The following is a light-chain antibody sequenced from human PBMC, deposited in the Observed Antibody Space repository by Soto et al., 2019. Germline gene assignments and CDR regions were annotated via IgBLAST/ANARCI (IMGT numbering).Light chain of an antibody. Sequence: QSVLTQSSSASASLGSSVKLTCTLSSGHSSYIIAWHQQQPGKAPRYLMKLEGSGNYNEGSGVPDRFSGSSSGADRYLTISNLQSENEADYYCETWDSNTHWVFGGGTKLTVL. CDR3: ETWDSNTHWV. V-gene: IGLV4-60*03. CDR1: SGHSSYI. CDR2: LEGSGNY. J-gene: IGLJ3*02.